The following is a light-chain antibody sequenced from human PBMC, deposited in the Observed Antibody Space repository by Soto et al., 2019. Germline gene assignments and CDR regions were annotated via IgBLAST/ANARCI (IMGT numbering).Light chain of an antibody. CDR2: GAS. CDR3: QQYGSSPWT. J-gene: IGKJ1*01. CDR1: QSVSSSY. V-gene: IGKV3-20*01. Sequence: EIVLTQSPGTLSLSPGERATLSCRASQSVSSSYLAWYQQKPGQAPRLLIYGASSRATGIPDMFSGSGSGTDFTLTISRLEPEDFAVYYCQQYGSSPWTFGQGTTVEIK.